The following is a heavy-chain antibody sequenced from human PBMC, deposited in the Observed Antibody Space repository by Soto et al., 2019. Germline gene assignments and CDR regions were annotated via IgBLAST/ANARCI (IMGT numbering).Heavy chain of an antibody. Sequence: QVQLVESGGGLVKPGGSLRLSCAASGFTFSDYYMSWIRQAPGKGLEWVSYISSSGSTIYYADSVKGRFTISRDNAKNSLYLQRNSLMAEDTAVYYCARDDYSNYLVRGYYGMDVWGQGTTVTVSS. J-gene: IGHJ6*02. V-gene: IGHV3-11*01. CDR3: ARDDYSNYLVRGYYGMDV. D-gene: IGHD4-4*01. CDR1: GFTFSDYY. CDR2: ISSSGSTI.